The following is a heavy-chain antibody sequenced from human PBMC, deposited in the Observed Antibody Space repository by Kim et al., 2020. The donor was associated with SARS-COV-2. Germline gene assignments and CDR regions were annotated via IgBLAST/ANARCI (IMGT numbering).Heavy chain of an antibody. CDR2: SDR. CDR3: ARAGGSYDY. V-gene: IGHV3-11*04. D-gene: IGHD1-26*01. J-gene: IGHJ4*02. Sequence: SDRDYGASVKGRFTISRDTAKHCLYLKMNSLRAEDTAVYYCARAGGSYDYWGQGTLVTVSS.